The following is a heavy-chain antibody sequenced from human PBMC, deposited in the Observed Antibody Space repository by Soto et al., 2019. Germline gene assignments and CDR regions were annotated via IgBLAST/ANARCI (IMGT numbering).Heavy chain of an antibody. V-gene: IGHV3-30*18. CDR2: LSYDASDK. Sequence: QVQLVESGGGVVQPGGSLRLSCAASGFAFRSFGMHWVRPAPGKGLEWVALLSYDASDKYYAHSVRGRFTVSSADSNNTLYLQMNSLTTAATAVYYCVKVLSGYYQSSLASWGHGTLITVSA. D-gene: IGHD3-3*01. CDR1: GFAFRSFG. J-gene: IGHJ4*01. CDR3: VKVLSGYYQSSLAS.